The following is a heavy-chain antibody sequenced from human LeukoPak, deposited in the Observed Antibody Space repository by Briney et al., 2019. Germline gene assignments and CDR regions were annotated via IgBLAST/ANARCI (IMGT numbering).Heavy chain of an antibody. CDR3: AKDYALGIFDC. Sequence: RGSLRLSCSASGFSFSTYAMTWVRQAPGKGLEWVAGISGSGGATSNADSVKGRFTISRDNSKNMVYLQMNSLRVEDTAVYFCAKDYALGIFDCWGQGTLVTVSS. J-gene: IGHJ4*02. CDR2: ISGSGGAT. V-gene: IGHV3-23*01. CDR1: GFSFSTYA. D-gene: IGHD7-27*01.